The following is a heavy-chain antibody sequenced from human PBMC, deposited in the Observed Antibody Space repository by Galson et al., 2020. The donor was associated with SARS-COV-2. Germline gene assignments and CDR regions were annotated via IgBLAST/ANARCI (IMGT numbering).Heavy chain of an antibody. V-gene: IGHV4-39*01. CDR3: ARLSITMIFTVITGYYFDY. Sequence: SETLSLTCTVSGGSSTSSSYYWGWVRQPPGKGLEWIGSIYYNGRIYYNASLKSRVTIAVDTSKNQFSLKLRSVTAADTAVYYCARLSITMIFTVITGYYFDYWGQGILVTVSS. D-gene: IGHD3-22*01. CDR2: IYYNGRI. J-gene: IGHJ4*02. CDR1: GGSSTSSSYY.